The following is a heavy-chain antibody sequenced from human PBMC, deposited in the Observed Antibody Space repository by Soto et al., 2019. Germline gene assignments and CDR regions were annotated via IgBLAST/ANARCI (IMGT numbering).Heavy chain of an antibody. CDR3: ARAIGWFGALLGGYYSDY. V-gene: IGHV4-30-2*01. CDR2: IYHSGST. D-gene: IGHD3-10*01. J-gene: IGHJ4*02. Sequence: QLQLQESGSGLVKPSQTLSLTCAVSGGSISSGGYSWSWIRQPPGKGLEWIGYIYHSGSTYYNPSLKSRATISVDRSTNQFSLKLRSVSAADTAVYYCARAIGWFGALLGGYYSDYWGQGTLVTVSS. CDR1: GGSISSGGYS.